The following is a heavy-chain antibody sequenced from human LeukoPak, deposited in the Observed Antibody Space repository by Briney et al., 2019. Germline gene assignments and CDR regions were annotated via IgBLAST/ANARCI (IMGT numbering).Heavy chain of an antibody. Sequence: GGSLRLSCAASGLTFSSYAMHWVRQAPGKGLEWVAVISYDGSNKYYADSVKGRFTISRDNSKNTLYLQMNSLRAEDTAVYYCARGNNHYYHSNRLLSGVVDYWGQGTLVTVSS. CDR2: ISYDGSNK. V-gene: IGHV3-30-3*01. J-gene: IGHJ4*02. D-gene: IGHD3-22*01. CDR3: ARGNNHYYHSNRLLSGVVDY. CDR1: GLTFSSYA.